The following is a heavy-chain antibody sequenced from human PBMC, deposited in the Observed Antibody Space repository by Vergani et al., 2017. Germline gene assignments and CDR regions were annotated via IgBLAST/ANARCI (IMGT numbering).Heavy chain of an antibody. CDR1: GFPFSSYA. Sequence: EVQLLESGGGLVQPGGSLRLSWAASGFPFSSYAMSWFRQAPGKGLEWVSAISGSGGSTYYADSVKGRFTISRDNSKNTLYLQMNGLRAEDTAVYYCAKSELMYGYYYYYYGMDVWGQGTTVNVSS. J-gene: IGHJ6*02. V-gene: IGHV3-23*01. CDR2: ISGSGGST. CDR3: AKSELMYGYYYYYYGMDV. D-gene: IGHD3-10*01.